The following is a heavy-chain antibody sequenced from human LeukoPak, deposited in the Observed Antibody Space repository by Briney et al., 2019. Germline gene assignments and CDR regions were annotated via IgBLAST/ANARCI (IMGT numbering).Heavy chain of an antibody. CDR1: GFTFSSYS. CDR3: ARGRFWSGYVHREHDY. Sequence: PGGSLRLSCAASGFTFSSYSMDWDRQAPGKGLEWVSYISGSSSTIYYADSVKGRFTISRDNAKNSLYLQMNSLRAEDTAVYYCARGRFWSGYVHREHDYWGQGTLVTVSS. D-gene: IGHD3-3*01. J-gene: IGHJ4*02. CDR2: ISGSSSTI. V-gene: IGHV3-48*01.